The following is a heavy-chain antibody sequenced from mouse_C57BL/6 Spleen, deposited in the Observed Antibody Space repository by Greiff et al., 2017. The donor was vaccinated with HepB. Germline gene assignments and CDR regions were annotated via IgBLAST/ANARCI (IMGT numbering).Heavy chain of an antibody. CDR1: GFSFNTYA. J-gene: IGHJ1*03. V-gene: IGHV10-1*01. CDR3: VRGGSSSYWYFDV. Sequence: EVKLVESGGGLVQPKGSLKLSCAASGFSFNTYAMNWVRQAPGKGLEWVARIRSKSNNYATYYADSVKDRFTISRDDSESMLYLQMNNLKTEDTAMYYCVRGGSSSYWYFDVWGTGTTVTVSS. D-gene: IGHD1-1*01. CDR2: IRSKSNNYAT.